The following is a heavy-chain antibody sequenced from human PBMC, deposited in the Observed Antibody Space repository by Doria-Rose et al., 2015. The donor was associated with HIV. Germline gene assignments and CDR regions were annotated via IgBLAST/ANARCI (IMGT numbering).Heavy chain of an antibody. D-gene: IGHD2-2*01. CDR1: GYTFTSYD. V-gene: IGHV1-8*02. CDR3: ARGFSKLRGDS. J-gene: IGHJ4*02. CDR2: INPNSGNT. Sequence: VFRKVSGYTFTSYDITWVRQATGQGLEWMGWINPNSGNTGYAQKFQGRVTMTRNTSISTAYMELSSLTSEDTAVYFCARGFSKLRGDSWGQGTLVTVSS.